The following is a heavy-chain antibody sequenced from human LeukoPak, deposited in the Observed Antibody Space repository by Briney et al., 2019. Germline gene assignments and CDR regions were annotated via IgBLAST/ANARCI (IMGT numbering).Heavy chain of an antibody. J-gene: IGHJ4*02. V-gene: IGHV4-39*01. Sequence: SETLSLTCTVSGGSISSSSYYWGWIRQPPGKGLEWIGSIYYSGSTYYNPSLKSRVTISVDTSKNQFSLKLSSVTAADTAVYYCARYQTYYYGSGSYYTRAYFDYWGQGTLVTVSS. CDR2: IYYSGST. CDR1: GGSISSSSYY. CDR3: ARYQTYYYGSGSYYTRAYFDY. D-gene: IGHD3-10*01.